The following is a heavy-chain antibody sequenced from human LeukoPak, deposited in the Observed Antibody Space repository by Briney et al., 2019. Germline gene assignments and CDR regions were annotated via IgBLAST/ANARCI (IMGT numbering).Heavy chain of an antibody. J-gene: IGHJ4*02. CDR3: ARDHSGSYPYLDY. Sequence: GGSLRLSCAASGFTFSDYYMSWIRQAPGKGLEWVSYISSSGSTIYYADSVKGRFTISRDNAKNSLYLQMNSLRAEDTVVYYCARDHSGSYPYLDYWGQGTLVTVSS. CDR1: GFTFSDYY. CDR2: ISSSGSTI. D-gene: IGHD1-26*01. V-gene: IGHV3-11*01.